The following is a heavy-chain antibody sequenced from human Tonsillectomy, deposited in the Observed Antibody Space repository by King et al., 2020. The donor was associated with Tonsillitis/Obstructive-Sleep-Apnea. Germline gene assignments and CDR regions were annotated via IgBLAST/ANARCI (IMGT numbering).Heavy chain of an antibody. CDR3: TTPYDYYNYMDV. V-gene: IGHV3-15*01. Sequence: VQLVESGGGLVKPGGSLRLSCAASGFIFNNAWMTWVRQAPGKGLEWVGHIKSKTDGGTTDYAAPVKDRFTISRDDSRNTLYLQMNSLKTEDTAVYYCTTPYDYYNYMDVWGKGTTVSVSS. CDR1: GFIFNNAW. CDR2: IKSKTDGGTT. J-gene: IGHJ6*03.